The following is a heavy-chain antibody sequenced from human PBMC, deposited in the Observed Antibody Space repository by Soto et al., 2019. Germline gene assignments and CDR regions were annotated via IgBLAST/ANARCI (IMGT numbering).Heavy chain of an antibody. CDR1: GRSMSNNY. CDR3: ARISGTNFDY. CDR2: IYYTGST. V-gene: IGHV4-59*08. D-gene: IGHD3-10*01. Sequence: QVQLQESGPGLVKPSETLSLNCTVSGRSMSNNYWTWIRQPPGKGLEWIGYIYYTGSTSYNSSFKSRVTIALDTPKNLFSLRLSSVTAADTAVYYCARISGTNFDYWGQGTPVTVSS. J-gene: IGHJ4*02.